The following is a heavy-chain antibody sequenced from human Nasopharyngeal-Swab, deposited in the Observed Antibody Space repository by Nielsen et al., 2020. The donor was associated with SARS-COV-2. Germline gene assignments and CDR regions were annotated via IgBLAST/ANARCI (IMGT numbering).Heavy chain of an antibody. Sequence: GGSLRLSCAASGFTFSSYAMHWVRQAPGKGLEWVAVISYDGSNKCYADSVKGRFTISRDNSKNTLYLQMNSLRAEDTAVYYCARSGRSGSYFNWFDPWGQGTLVTVSS. J-gene: IGHJ5*02. V-gene: IGHV3-30-3*01. CDR1: GFTFSSYA. D-gene: IGHD1-26*01. CDR3: ARSGRSGSYFNWFDP. CDR2: ISYDGSNK.